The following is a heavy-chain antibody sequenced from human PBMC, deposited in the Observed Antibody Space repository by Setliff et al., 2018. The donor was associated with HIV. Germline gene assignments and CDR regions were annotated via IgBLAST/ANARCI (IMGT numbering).Heavy chain of an antibody. CDR2: INDSGTT. V-gene: IGHV4-34*01. Sequence: PSETLSLTCAVYGGSLSGYYWSWIRQPPGKGLEWIGEINDSGTTNYNPSLKSRVTVSVDMSKKQFSLKLNSVAAADTAVYYCARHRDPPGSRWIYYYYYMDLWGEGTTVTVSS. J-gene: IGHJ6*03. CDR1: GGSLSGYY. CDR3: ARHRDPPGSRWIYYYYYMDL. D-gene: IGHD6-13*01.